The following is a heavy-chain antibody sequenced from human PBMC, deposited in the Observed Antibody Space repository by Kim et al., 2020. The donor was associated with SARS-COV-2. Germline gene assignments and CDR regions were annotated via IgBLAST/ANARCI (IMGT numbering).Heavy chain of an antibody. V-gene: IGHV4-4*02. CDR1: GGSISSTNW. CDR3: ARNGLYHWDY. Sequence: SETLSLTCAVSGGSISSTNWWSWVRQPPGKGLEWVGEISHSGSTNYNPSLKSRVTISVDKSKNQFSLKLSSVTAAGTAVYYCARNGLYHWDYCGQGILVTVSS. J-gene: IGHJ4*02. CDR2: ISHSGST.